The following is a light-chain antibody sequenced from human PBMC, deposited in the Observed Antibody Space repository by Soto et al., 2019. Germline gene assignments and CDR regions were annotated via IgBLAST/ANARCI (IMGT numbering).Light chain of an antibody. V-gene: IGLV2-14*03. J-gene: IGLJ1*01. Sequence: QSVLIKPASVSGSPGESLTISCSGTASDIGSQDHVAWYQQYPGKAPKVLIYEVSNRPSGVADRFSASKSGNTASLTISWLQAEDEAEYYCGSYTNQNTLRFGPGTKVTVL. CDR2: EVS. CDR1: ASDIGSQDH. CDR3: GSYTNQNTLR.